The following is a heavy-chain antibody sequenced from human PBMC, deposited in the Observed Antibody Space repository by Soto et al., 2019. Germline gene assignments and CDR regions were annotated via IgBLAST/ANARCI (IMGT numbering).Heavy chain of an antibody. J-gene: IGHJ4*02. D-gene: IGHD6-19*01. V-gene: IGHV3-30*18. Sequence: QVQLVESGGGVVQPGRSLRLSCEASGFTFSSFGMHWVRQAPGKGLEWVAVISYDGSNKYYADSVKGRFTISRDNSKNTLYLQMNSLRAEDTAVYYCAKDRGAVAGLIDYWGQGTLVTVSS. CDR2: ISYDGSNK. CDR3: AKDRGAVAGLIDY. CDR1: GFTFSSFG.